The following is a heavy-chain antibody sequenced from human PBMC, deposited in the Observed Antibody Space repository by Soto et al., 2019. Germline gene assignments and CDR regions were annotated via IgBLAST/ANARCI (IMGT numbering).Heavy chain of an antibody. CDR3: AKDSGFGFDY. D-gene: IGHD3-22*01. CDR2: ISYDGSNK. V-gene: IGHV3-30*18. Sequence: HPGGSLRLSCAASGFTFSSYGMHWVRQAPGKGLEWVAVISYDGSNKYYADSVKGRFTISRDNSKNTLYLQMNSLRAEDTAVYYCAKDSGFGFDYWGQGTLVTVSS. CDR1: GFTFSSYG. J-gene: IGHJ4*02.